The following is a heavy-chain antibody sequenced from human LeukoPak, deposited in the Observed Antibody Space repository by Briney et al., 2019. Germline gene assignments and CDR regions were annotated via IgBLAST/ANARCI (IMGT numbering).Heavy chain of an antibody. Sequence: GSSLRLSCAASGFTFDDYAMHWVRQAPGRGLEWVSGIRWNSGSIVYADSVKGRFTISRDNAKNSLYLQMNSLRAEDTALYYCAKVQGPHYYDSSGFYSPYDYWGQGTLVTVSS. CDR1: GFTFDDYA. CDR2: IRWNSGSI. D-gene: IGHD3-22*01. J-gene: IGHJ4*02. CDR3: AKVQGPHYYDSSGFYSPYDY. V-gene: IGHV3-9*01.